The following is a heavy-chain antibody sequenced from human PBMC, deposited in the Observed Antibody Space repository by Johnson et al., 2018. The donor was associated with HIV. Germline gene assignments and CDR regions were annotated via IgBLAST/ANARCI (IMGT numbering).Heavy chain of an antibody. CDR1: GFTFSSYG. D-gene: IGHD6-6*01. Sequence: VQLVESGGGVVQPGRSLRLSCAASGFTFSSYGMHWVRQAPGKGLEWVAVISYDGSNKYYADSVKGRFTISRYNSKNTLYLQMNSLRAEDTAVYYCAREGSKEQLVPLDAFDIWGQGTMVTVSS. CDR3: AREGSKEQLVPLDAFDI. J-gene: IGHJ3*02. V-gene: IGHV3-30*03. CDR2: ISYDGSNK.